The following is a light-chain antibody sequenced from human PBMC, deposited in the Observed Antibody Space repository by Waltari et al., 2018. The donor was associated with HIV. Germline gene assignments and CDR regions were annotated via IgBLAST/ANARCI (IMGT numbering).Light chain of an antibody. Sequence: QSALTQPPYVSGSPGQSVSISCTGSSSDVGSYNRVSWYQQPPGTAPKLIIYEVNNRPSGVPDRFSGSQSGNTASLTISGLQAEDEADYYCSLYTGTTNVLFGGGTKLTVL. CDR1: SSDVGSYNR. CDR2: EVN. J-gene: IGLJ2*01. V-gene: IGLV2-18*01. CDR3: SLYTGTTNVL.